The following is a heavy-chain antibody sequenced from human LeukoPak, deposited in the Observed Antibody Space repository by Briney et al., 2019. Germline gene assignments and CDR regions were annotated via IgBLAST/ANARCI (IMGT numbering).Heavy chain of an antibody. CDR1: GFTFSSYA. J-gene: IGHJ5*02. CDR3: AKGPAMVRGTFDP. V-gene: IGHV3-23*01. CDR2: ISGRDDST. D-gene: IGHD3-10*01. Sequence: GGSLRLSCAASGFTFSSYAMSWVRQAPGKGLEWVSAISGRDDSTYYADSVKGRFTFSRDNSKNTLYLQMNSLRAEDTAVYYCAKGPAMVRGTFDPWGQGTLVTVSS.